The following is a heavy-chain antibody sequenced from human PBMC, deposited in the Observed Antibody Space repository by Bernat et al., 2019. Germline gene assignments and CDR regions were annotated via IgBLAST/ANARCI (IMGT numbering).Heavy chain of an antibody. V-gene: IGHV3-48*03. CDR1: GFTFSSYE. CDR2: ISSSGSTI. CDR3: ARETFDPLDY. Sequence: EVQLVESGGGLVQPGGSLRLSCTASGFTFSSYEMNWVRQAPGKGLEWLSYISSSGSTIYNADSVEGRFTISRDNAKNSLYLQMNSLRAEDTALYYCARETFDPLDYWGQGTLVTVSS. J-gene: IGHJ4*02. D-gene: IGHD3-9*01.